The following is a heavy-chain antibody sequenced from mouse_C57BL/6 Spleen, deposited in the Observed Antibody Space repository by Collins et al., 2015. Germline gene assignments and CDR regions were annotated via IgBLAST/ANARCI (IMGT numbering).Heavy chain of an antibody. J-gene: IGHJ4*01. CDR2: GGGT. V-gene: IGHV2-9-1*01. Sequence: GGGTNFNSALKSRLSISKDNSKSQVFLKMNSLLTDDTARYYCARLPYYYAMDYWGQGTSVTVSS. CDR3: ARLPYYYAMDY.